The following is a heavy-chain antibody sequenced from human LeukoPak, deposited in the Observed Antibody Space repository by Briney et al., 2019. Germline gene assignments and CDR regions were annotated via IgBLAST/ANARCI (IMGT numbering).Heavy chain of an antibody. Sequence: ASVKVSCKASGYTFTSYGISWVRQAPGQGLEWMGWISAYNGNTNYAQKLQGRVTITTDESTSTAYMELSSLRSEDTAGYYCARGVAPTGGSDYWGQGTLVTVSP. V-gene: IGHV1-18*01. CDR2: ISAYNGNT. D-gene: IGHD3-10*01. J-gene: IGHJ4*02. CDR1: GYTFTSYG. CDR3: ARGVAPTGGSDY.